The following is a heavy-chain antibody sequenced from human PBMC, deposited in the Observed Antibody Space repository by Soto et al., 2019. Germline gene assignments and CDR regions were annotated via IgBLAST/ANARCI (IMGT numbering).Heavy chain of an antibody. Sequence: QVQLQQWGAGLLKPSETLSLTCAVYGGSFSGHSWTWVRQSPGKGLEWIGDINHSGRVNYSPSLKSRVTISLDTSKNQCSLTLGAVTAADTAMYYCSTRAYDTNGYYRFDPWGQGTLVTVSS. J-gene: IGHJ5*01. CDR1: GGSFSGHS. CDR2: INHSGRV. CDR3: STRAYDTNGYYRFDP. D-gene: IGHD3-22*01. V-gene: IGHV4-34*01.